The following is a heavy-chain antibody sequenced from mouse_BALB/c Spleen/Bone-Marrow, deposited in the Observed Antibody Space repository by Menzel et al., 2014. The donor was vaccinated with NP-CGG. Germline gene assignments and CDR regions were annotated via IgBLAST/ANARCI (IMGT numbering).Heavy chain of an antibody. D-gene: IGHD1-1*01. CDR1: GYAFXNYN. CDR3: ARLCTTAVPDY. V-gene: IGHV1S135*01. Sequence: VQLQQSGPELVKPGASVKVSCKASGYAFXNYNMYWVKQSHGKSLEWIGYNDPYSGGTNYNQNFKGKATLTVDKSSSTAYMQLNSLTSEDSAVYDCARLCTTAVPDYWGQGTTLTVSS. CDR2: NDPYSGGT. J-gene: IGHJ2*01.